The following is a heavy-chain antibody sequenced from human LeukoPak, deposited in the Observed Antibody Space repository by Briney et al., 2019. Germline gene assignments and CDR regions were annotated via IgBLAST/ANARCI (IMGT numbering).Heavy chain of an antibody. V-gene: IGHV4-59*01. CDR1: GGSISSYY. D-gene: IGHD6-13*01. Sequence: SETLSLTCTVSGGSISSYYWSWIRQPPGKGLEWIGYIYYSGSTNYNPSLKSRVTISVDTSKNQFSLKLSSVTAADTAVYYCARYYSSSWSFDYWGQGTLVTVSS. J-gene: IGHJ4*02. CDR2: IYYSGST. CDR3: ARYYSSSWSFDY.